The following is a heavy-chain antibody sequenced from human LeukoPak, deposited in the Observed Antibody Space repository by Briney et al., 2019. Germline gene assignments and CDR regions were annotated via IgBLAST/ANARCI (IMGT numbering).Heavy chain of an antibody. Sequence: PGGSLRLSCSASGFTFSSYAMHWVRQAPGKGLEYVSAISSNGGSTYYADSVKGRFTISRDNSKNTLYLQMSSLRAEDTAVYYCVKHYGDYAPLFDYWGQGTLVTVSS. CDR3: VKHYGDYAPLFDY. V-gene: IGHV3-64D*09. J-gene: IGHJ4*02. CDR2: ISSNGGST. CDR1: GFTFSSYA. D-gene: IGHD4-17*01.